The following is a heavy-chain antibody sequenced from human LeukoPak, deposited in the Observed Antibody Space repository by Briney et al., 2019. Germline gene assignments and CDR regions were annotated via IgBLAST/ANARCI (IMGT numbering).Heavy chain of an antibody. CDR2: ISAYNGNT. CDR1: GYTFASYG. D-gene: IGHD6-13*01. Sequence: ASVKVSCKASGYTFASYGISWVRQAPGQGLEWMGWISAYNGNTNYAQKLQGRVTMTTDTSTSTAYMELRSLRSDDTAVYYCARDLKSSSSWYRGFDPWGQGTLVTVSS. CDR3: ARDLKSSSSWYRGFDP. J-gene: IGHJ5*02. V-gene: IGHV1-18*01.